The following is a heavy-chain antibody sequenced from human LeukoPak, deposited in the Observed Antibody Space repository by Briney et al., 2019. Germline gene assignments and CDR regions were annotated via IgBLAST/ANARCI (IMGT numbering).Heavy chain of an antibody. CDR3: ARDLIAAAGTHDY. V-gene: IGHV1-2*04. Sequence: GASVKVSCKASGYTFTGYYMHWVRQAPGQGLEWMGWINPNSGGTNYAQKFQGWVTMTRDTSISTAYMELSRLRSDDTAVYYCARDLIAAAGTHDYWGQGTLVTVSS. CDR2: INPNSGGT. D-gene: IGHD6-13*01. CDR1: GYTFTGYY. J-gene: IGHJ4*02.